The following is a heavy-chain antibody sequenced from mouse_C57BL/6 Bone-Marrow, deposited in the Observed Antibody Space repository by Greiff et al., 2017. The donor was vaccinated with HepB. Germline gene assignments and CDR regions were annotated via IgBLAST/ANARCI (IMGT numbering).Heavy chain of an antibody. V-gene: IGHV1-53*01. CDR2: INPSNGGT. J-gene: IGHJ4*01. Sequence: QVQLKQPGTELVKPGASVKLSCKASGYTFTSYWMHWVKQRPGQGLEWIGNINPSNGGTNYNEKFKSKSTLTVDKSSITAYMQLCSLTSKGSAVYYCARTFFITTVVAPYYYAMDYWGQGTSVTVSS. CDR1: GYTFTSYW. CDR3: ARTFFITTVVAPYYYAMDY. D-gene: IGHD1-1*01.